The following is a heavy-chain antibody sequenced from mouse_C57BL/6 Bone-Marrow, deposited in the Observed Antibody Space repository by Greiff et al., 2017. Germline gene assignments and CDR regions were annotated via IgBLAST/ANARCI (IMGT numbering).Heavy chain of an antibody. CDR1: GFNIKDDY. J-gene: IGHJ3*01. D-gene: IGHD2-1*01. CDR3: TLLWSFAY. Sequence: EVQLQQSGAELVRPGASVKLSCTASGFNIKDDYMHWVKQRPEQGLEWIGWIDPENCDTEYASKFQGKATITADTSSNTAYLQLSSLTSEDTAVYYCTLLWSFAYWGQGTLVTVSA. CDR2: IDPENCDT. V-gene: IGHV14-4*01.